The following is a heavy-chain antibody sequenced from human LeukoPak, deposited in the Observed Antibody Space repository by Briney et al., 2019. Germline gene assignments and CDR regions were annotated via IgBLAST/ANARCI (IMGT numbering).Heavy chain of an antibody. J-gene: IGHJ6*02. D-gene: IGHD2/OR15-2a*01. CDR3: AREIAVLHFPYYYGMDV. Sequence: PSETLPLTCTVSGGSVSSGSYYWSWIRQPPGKGLEWIGYIYYSGSTNYNPSLKSRVTISVDTSKNQFSLKLSSVTAADTAVYYCAREIAVLHFPYYYGMDVWGQGTTVTVSS. V-gene: IGHV4-61*01. CDR2: IYYSGST. CDR1: GGSVSSGSYY.